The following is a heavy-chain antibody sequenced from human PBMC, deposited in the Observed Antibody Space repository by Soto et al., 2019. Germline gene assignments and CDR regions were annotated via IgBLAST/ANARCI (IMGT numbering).Heavy chain of an antibody. CDR1: GGTFSSYA. J-gene: IGHJ1*01. CDR2: IIPIFGTA. CDR3: ARVRVGYCTNGVCYTVPSQQ. Sequence: QVQLVQSGAEVKKPGSSVKVSCKASGGTFSSYAISWVRQAPGQGLEWMGGIIPIFGTANYAQKFQGRVTITADESTSTAYMELSSLRSEDTAVYYCARVRVGYCTNGVCYTVPSQQWGKGTLVTVSS. D-gene: IGHD2-8*01. V-gene: IGHV1-69*12.